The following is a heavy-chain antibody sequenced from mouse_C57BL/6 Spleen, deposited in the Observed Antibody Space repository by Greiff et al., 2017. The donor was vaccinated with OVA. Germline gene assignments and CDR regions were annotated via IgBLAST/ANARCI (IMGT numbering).Heavy chain of an antibody. CDR3: SNWDEAWFAY. V-gene: IGHV1-7*01. CDR1: GYTFTSYW. Sequence: QVQLQQSGAELAKPGASVKLSCKASGYTFTSYWMHWIKQRPGQGLEWIGYINPSSGYTKYNQKFKDKATLTADKSSSTAYMQLSSLTYEDSAVYYCSNWDEAWFAYWGQGTLVTVSA. CDR2: INPSSGYT. D-gene: IGHD4-1*02. J-gene: IGHJ3*01.